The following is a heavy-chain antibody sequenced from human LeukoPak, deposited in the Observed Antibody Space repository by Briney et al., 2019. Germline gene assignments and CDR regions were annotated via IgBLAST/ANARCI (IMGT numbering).Heavy chain of an antibody. D-gene: IGHD6-13*01. CDR2: IRYDGSNK. CDR3: ARDTLPFCSSSSYYHYYMDV. J-gene: IGHJ6*03. Sequence: GGSLRLSCAASGFTFSSYGMHWVRQAPGKGLEWVAFIRYDGSNKYYADSVKGRFTISRDNSKNTLYLQMNSLRAEDTAVYYCARDTLPFCSSSSYYHYYMDVWGKGTTVTVSS. CDR1: GFTFSSYG. V-gene: IGHV3-30*02.